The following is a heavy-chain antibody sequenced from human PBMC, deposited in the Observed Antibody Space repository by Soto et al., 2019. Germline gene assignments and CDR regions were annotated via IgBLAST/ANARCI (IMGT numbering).Heavy chain of an antibody. V-gene: IGHV3-30*18. J-gene: IGHJ4*02. Sequence: QVQLVESGGGVVQPGRSLRLSCAASGFTFSSYGMHWVRQAPGKGLEWVAVISYDGSNKYYADSVKGRFTISRDNSKNTLYLQRDSLRAEDTAGYYCAKDRMTTVNQFDYWGQGTLVTVSS. D-gene: IGHD4-4*01. CDR2: ISYDGSNK. CDR1: GFTFSSYG. CDR3: AKDRMTTVNQFDY.